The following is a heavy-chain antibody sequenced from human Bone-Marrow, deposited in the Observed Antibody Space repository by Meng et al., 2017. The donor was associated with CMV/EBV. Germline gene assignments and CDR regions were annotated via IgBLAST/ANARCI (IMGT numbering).Heavy chain of an antibody. Sequence: LETLSLTCTVSGGSISSSSYYWGWIRQPPGKGLEWIGSIYYSGSTYYNPSLKSRVTISVDTSKNQFSLKLSSVTAADTAVYYCARDGGRGYSYGHFDHWGQGTLVTFSS. J-gene: IGHJ4*02. CDR3: ARDGGRGYSYGHFDH. CDR2: IYYSGST. D-gene: IGHD5-18*01. V-gene: IGHV4-39*07. CDR1: GGSISSSSYY.